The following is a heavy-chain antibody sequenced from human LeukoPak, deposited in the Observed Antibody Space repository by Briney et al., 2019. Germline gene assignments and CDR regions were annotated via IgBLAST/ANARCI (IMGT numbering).Heavy chain of an antibody. CDR3: TRDTDYRSATTYFTH. CDR2: ISWEGDTT. D-gene: IGHD3-10*01. CDR1: GFTFDDYA. Sequence: GGSLRLSCGASGFTFDDYAMHWVRQAPGKGLEWVSLISWEGDTTYYADSVRGRFTISRDNSKNSLYLQMNSLTTDDTAFYYSTRDTDYRSATTYFTHWGQGTLVSVSS. J-gene: IGHJ4*02. V-gene: IGHV3-43*01.